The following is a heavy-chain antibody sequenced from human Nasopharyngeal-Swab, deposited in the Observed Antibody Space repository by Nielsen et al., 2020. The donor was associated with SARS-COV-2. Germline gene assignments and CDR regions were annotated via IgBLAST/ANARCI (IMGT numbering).Heavy chain of an antibody. D-gene: IGHD6-13*01. CDR1: GFTFDDYA. Sequence: GGSLRLSCAASGFTFDDYAMHWVRQAPGKGLEWVSGISWNSGSIGYADSVKGRFTISRDNAKNSLYLQMNSLRAEDTALYYCAAEATGTDAFDIWGQGTMVTVSS. V-gene: IGHV3-9*01. CDR2: ISWNSGSI. J-gene: IGHJ3*02. CDR3: AAEATGTDAFDI.